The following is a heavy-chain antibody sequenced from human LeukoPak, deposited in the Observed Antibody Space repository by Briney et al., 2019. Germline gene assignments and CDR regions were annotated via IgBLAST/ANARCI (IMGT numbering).Heavy chain of an antibody. CDR2: IIPIFGTA. Sequence: ASVKVSCKASGGTFSSYAISWVRQAPGQGLEWMGGIIPIFGTANYAQKFQGRVTITADESTSTAYMELSSLRSEDTAVYYCARGGHSVMVNSDAFDIWGQGTMVTVSS. CDR3: ARGGHSVMVNSDAFDI. CDR1: GGTFSSYA. J-gene: IGHJ3*02. V-gene: IGHV1-69*01. D-gene: IGHD5-18*01.